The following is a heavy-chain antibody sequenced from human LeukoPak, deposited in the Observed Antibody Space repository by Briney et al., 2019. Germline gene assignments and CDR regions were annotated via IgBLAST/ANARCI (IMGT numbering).Heavy chain of an antibody. CDR1: GFTFSSYA. D-gene: IGHD3-22*01. V-gene: IGHV3-23*01. J-gene: IGHJ4*02. Sequence: GGSLRLSCAASGFTFSSYAMSWVRPAPGKRLECVSSTSGSGGSTYYADSVKGRFTISRDNSKNTLYLQMNSLRAEDTAVYYCAKYYYDSSGAYYFDYWGQGTLVTVSS. CDR3: AKYYYDSSGAYYFDY. CDR2: TSGSGGST.